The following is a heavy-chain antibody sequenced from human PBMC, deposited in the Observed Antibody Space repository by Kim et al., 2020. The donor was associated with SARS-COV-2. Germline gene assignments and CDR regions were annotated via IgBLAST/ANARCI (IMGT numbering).Heavy chain of an antibody. Sequence: GGSLRLSCAASGFTFGDYAMHWVRQAPGKGLEWVSGISWNSGSIGYADSVKGRFTISRDNAKNSLYLQMNSLRAEDTALYYCATGGRAPSSGWYLFDYWGQGTLVTVSS. D-gene: IGHD6-19*01. CDR3: ATGGRAPSSGWYLFDY. CDR2: ISWNSGSI. J-gene: IGHJ4*02. CDR1: GFTFGDYA. V-gene: IGHV3-9*01.